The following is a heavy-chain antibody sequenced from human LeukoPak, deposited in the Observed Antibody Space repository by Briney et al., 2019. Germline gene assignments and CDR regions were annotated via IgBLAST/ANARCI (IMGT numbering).Heavy chain of an antibody. J-gene: IGHJ3*02. V-gene: IGHV3-33*01. CDR3: ARGPYYNPTDAFDI. Sequence: PGGSLRLSCAASGFTFSRYAMHWVRQAPGKGLEWVGVMWNDGSNKYYTDSVKGRFTISRDNSKNTLYLQMNSLRGEDTAVYYCARGPYYNPTDAFDIWGRGTMVTVSS. D-gene: IGHD3-10*01. CDR1: GFTFSRYA. CDR2: MWNDGSNK.